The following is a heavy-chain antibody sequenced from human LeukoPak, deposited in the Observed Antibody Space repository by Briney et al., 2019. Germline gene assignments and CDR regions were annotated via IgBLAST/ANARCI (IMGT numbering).Heavy chain of an antibody. D-gene: IGHD3-10*01. Sequence: ASVKVSCKASGYTFTSYDINWVRQATGQGLEWMGWMNPNSGNTGYAQKFQGRVTMTRNTSISTAYMELSSLRSEDTAVYYCARGRMVRGVIYANYYYYVDVRGKRTTVTVSS. CDR3: ARGRMVRGVIYANYYYYVDV. CDR1: GYTFTSYD. CDR2: MNPNSGNT. V-gene: IGHV1-8*01. J-gene: IGHJ6*03.